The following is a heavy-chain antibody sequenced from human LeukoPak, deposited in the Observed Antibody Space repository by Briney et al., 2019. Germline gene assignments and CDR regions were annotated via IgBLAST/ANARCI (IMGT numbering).Heavy chain of an antibody. CDR3: ARQHSGSYNYVDY. D-gene: IGHD1-26*01. V-gene: IGHV5-51*01. CDR1: AYTFSTSW. CDR2: IYPGDSDT. J-gene: IGHJ4*02. Sequence: GESLKISCKGSAYTFSTSWIAWVRQMPGKGLEWMGIIYPGDSDTRYSPSFQGQATISADKSISTAYLQWSSLKASDTAMYYCARQHSGSYNYVDYWGQGTLVTVSS.